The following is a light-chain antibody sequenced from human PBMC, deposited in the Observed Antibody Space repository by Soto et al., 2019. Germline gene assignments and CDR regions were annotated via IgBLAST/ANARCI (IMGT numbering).Light chain of an antibody. CDR2: DAS. J-gene: IGKJ4*01. V-gene: IGKV1-5*01. CDR1: QSISSW. Sequence: DIQMTQSPSTLSASVGDRVTITGRASQSISSWLAWYQQKPWKAPKLLIYDASSLESGVPSRFSGSGSGTEFTLTISSLQPDDFATYYGQQYNSYSTLTFGGGTKVDIK. CDR3: QQYNSYSTLT.